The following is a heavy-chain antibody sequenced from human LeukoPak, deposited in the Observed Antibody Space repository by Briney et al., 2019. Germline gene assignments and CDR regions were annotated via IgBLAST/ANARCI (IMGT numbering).Heavy chain of an antibody. D-gene: IGHD5-24*01. CDR2: IYYSGST. CDR3: ARAVGMATTYYFDY. CDR1: GGSXSSYY. Sequence: TVSGGSXSSYYWXWLRQPPGKGLEWLGYIYYSGSTNYNPSLKSRVTISVDTSKNQFSLKLSSVTAADTAVYYCARAVGMATTYYFDYWGQGTLVTVSS. J-gene: IGHJ4*02. V-gene: IGHV4-59*01.